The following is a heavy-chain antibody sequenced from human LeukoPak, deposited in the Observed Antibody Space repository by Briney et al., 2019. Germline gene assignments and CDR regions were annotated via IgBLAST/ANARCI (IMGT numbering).Heavy chain of an antibody. J-gene: IGHJ4*02. V-gene: IGHV4-61*08. CDR2: IYYSGST. D-gene: IGHD5-12*01. CDR1: GGSISSGGYY. Sequence: SETLSLTCTVSGGSISSGGYYWSWIRQPPGKGLEWIGYIYYSGSTNYNPSLKSRVTISVDTSKNQFSLKLSSVTAADTAVYYCARGIVAGPDYWGQGTLVTVSS. CDR3: ARGIVAGPDY.